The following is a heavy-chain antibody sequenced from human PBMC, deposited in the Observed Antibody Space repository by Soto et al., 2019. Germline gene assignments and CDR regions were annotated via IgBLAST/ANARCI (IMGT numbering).Heavy chain of an antibody. CDR3: VAPDGYFDY. Sequence: QVQLVQSGAEVKKPGSSVKVSCKASGGTFSSYTIICVRQAPGQGLEWMGRIIPILGIANYAQKFQGRVTITADKSTSTAYMELSSLRSEDTAVYYCVAPDGYFDYWGQGTLVTVSS. J-gene: IGHJ4*02. D-gene: IGHD4-17*01. CDR1: GGTFSSYT. V-gene: IGHV1-69*02. CDR2: IIPILGIA.